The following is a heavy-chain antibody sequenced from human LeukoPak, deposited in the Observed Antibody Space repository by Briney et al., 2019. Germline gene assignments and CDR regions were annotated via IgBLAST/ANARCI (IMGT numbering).Heavy chain of an antibody. CDR3: ARHDGSGSYDY. D-gene: IGHD3-10*01. V-gene: IGHV5-10-1*01. CDR2: IDPSDSYT. J-gene: IGHJ4*02. CDR1: GYSFTSYW. Sequence: TRGESLQISCKGSGYSFTSYWISWVRQLPGKGLEWMGRIDPSDSYTNYSPSFQGHVAISADKSISTAYLQWSSLKASDTAMYYCARHDGSGSYDYWGQGTLVTVSS.